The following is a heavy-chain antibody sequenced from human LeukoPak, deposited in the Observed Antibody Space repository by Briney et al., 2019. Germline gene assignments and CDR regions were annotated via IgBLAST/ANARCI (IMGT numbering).Heavy chain of an antibody. J-gene: IGHJ4*02. CDR1: GGSISSGGYS. CDR3: ARARGDDGDFDY. V-gene: IGHV4-31*03. D-gene: IGHD4-17*01. Sequence: SQTLSLTCTVSGGSISSGGYSWSWIRQHPGKGLEWIGYIYYSGSTYYNPSLKSRVTISVDTSKNQFSLKLSSVTAADTAVYYCARARGDDGDFDYWGQGTLVTVSS. CDR2: IYYSGST.